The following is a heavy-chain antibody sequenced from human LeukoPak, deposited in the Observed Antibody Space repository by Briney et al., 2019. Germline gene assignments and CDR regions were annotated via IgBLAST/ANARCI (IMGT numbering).Heavy chain of an antibody. V-gene: IGHV3-33*01. Sequence: PGGSLRLSCAASGFTFSSYGMHWVRQAPGKGLEWVAVIWYDGSNKYYADSVKGRFTISRDNSKNTLYLQMNSLRAEDTAVYYCARDGGWVGYCSSTSCPDAFDIWGQGTMVTVSS. CDR3: ARDGGWVGYCSSTSCPDAFDI. CDR1: GFTFSSYG. J-gene: IGHJ3*02. D-gene: IGHD2-2*01. CDR2: IWYDGSNK.